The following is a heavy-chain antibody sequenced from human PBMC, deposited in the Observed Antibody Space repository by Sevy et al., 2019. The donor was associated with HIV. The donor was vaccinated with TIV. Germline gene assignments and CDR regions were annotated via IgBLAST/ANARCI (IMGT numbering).Heavy chain of an antibody. Sequence: GSLRLSCAASGFTFSSYAMSWVRQAPGKGLEWVSAISGSGGSTYYADSVKGRFTISRDNSKNTLYLQMNSLRAEDTAVYYCAKGYYYDSSGYYQGGYYYYGMDVWGQGTTVTVSS. CDR2: ISGSGGST. D-gene: IGHD3-22*01. CDR1: GFTFSSYA. J-gene: IGHJ6*02. CDR3: AKGYYYDSSGYYQGGYYYYGMDV. V-gene: IGHV3-23*01.